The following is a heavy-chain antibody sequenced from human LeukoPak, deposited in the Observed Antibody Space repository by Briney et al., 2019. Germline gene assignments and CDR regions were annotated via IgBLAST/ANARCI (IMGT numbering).Heavy chain of an antibody. D-gene: IGHD5-12*01. V-gene: IGHV1-69*05. CDR1: GGTFSSYA. CDR3: ARAGGGYERNYYYYGMDV. Sequence: SVTVSCTASGGTFSSYAISWVRQAPGQGLEWMGGIIPIFGTANYAQKFQGRVTITTDESTSTAYMELSSLRSEDTAVYYCARAGGGYERNYYYYGMDVWGQGTTVTVSS. J-gene: IGHJ6*02. CDR2: IIPIFGTA.